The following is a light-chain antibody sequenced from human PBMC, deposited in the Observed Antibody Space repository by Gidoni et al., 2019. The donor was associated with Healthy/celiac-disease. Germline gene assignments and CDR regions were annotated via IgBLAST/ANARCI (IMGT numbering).Light chain of an antibody. CDR1: QSISSW. CDR2: AAS. J-gene: IGKJ2*01. Sequence: DIQMTQSPSTLSAAVGDRVTITGRASQSISSWLAWYQQTPGKAPKLLIYAASSLESEVPSRFSGSGSGTEFTLTSSSLQSDDFATYYCQQYNSWYTFGQGTKLEIK. CDR3: QQYNSWYT. V-gene: IGKV1-5*01.